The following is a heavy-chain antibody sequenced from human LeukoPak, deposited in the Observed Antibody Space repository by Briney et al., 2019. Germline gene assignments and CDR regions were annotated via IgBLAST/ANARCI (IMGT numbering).Heavy chain of an antibody. D-gene: IGHD6-19*01. Sequence: SQTLSLTCAISGDSVSRNSVAWNWIRQSPSRGLEWLGRTYYRSKWYNDYAVSVKSRITINPDTSKNQFSLQLNSVTPEDTAVYYCARTVKIAVAGTFYYYYYMDVWGKGTTVTVSS. CDR2: TYYRSKWYN. J-gene: IGHJ6*03. CDR1: GDSVSRNSVA. CDR3: ARTVKIAVAGTFYYYYYMDV. V-gene: IGHV6-1*01.